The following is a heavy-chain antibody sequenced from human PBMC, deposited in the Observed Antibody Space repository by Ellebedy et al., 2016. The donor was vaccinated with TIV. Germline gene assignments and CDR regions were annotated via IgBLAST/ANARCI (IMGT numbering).Heavy chain of an antibody. CDR3: TRECITGWRAFDY. J-gene: IGHJ4*02. CDR1: GFTFSGYS. CDR2: ISSGSRTI. Sequence: GESLKISCAASGFTFSGYSMNWVRQAPGKELDWVAYISSGSRTIYYAGSVKGRFTISRDNAKDSLFLQMNSLRTDDTAVYYCTRECITGWRAFDYWGKGTLVTVSS. V-gene: IGHV3-48*01. D-gene: IGHD1-20*01.